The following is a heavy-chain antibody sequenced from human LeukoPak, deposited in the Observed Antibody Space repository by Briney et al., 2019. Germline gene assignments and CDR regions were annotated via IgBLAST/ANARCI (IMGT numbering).Heavy chain of an antibody. Sequence: GGSLRLSCAASGFTFSSYSMNWVRQAPGKGLEWVSSISSSSSYIYYADSVKGRFTISRDNAKNSLYLQMNSLRAEDTAVYYCARAYCSGGSCYSAFDYWGQGTLVTVSS. D-gene: IGHD2-15*01. V-gene: IGHV3-21*01. CDR2: ISSSSSYI. J-gene: IGHJ4*02. CDR3: ARAYCSGGSCYSAFDY. CDR1: GFTFSSYS.